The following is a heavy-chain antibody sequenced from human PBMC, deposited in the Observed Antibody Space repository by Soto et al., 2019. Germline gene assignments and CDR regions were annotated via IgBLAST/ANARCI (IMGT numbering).Heavy chain of an antibody. V-gene: IGHV3-23*01. CDR3: AKETATGGGAFEI. CDR1: GFICSSYD. Sequence: XGSLRLSCAVSGFICSSYDMGWVRQAPGKGLEWVSTILVGGSTHYEESVKGRFTISRDTSKNTVYLQMNSLTAGDTAVYYCAKETATGGGAFEIYGQGTMVTVSS. CDR2: ILVGGST. J-gene: IGHJ3*02. D-gene: IGHD2-8*02.